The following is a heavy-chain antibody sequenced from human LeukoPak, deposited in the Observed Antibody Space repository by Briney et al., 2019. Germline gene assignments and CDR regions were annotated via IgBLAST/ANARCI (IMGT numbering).Heavy chain of an antibody. CDR3: ARGRRILEGPENAGDFFDY. CDR2: IKPNSGAT. J-gene: IGHJ4*01. Sequence: ASVKVSCKASGYTFTDYYLLWVRQAPGQGLEWMGWIKPNSGATDYAQNFQARVTMTRDTSSGTAYLDLSGLTSDDTAVYYCARGRRILEGPENAGDFFDYWGQGALATVSS. D-gene: IGHD7-27*01. CDR1: GYTFTDYY. V-gene: IGHV1-2*02.